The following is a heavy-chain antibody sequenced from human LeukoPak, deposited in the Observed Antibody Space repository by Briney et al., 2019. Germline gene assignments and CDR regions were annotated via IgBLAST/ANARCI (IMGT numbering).Heavy chain of an antibody. V-gene: IGHV4-61*01. CDR3: ARYSSGWYYFDY. Sequence: ASETLSLTCTVSGYSVSSGYYWGWIRQPPGKGLEWIGYIYYSGSTNYNPSLKSRVTISVDTSKNQFSLKLSSVTAADTAMYYCARYSSGWYYFDYWGQGTLVTVSS. CDR2: IYYSGST. J-gene: IGHJ4*02. D-gene: IGHD6-19*01. CDR1: GYSVSSGYY.